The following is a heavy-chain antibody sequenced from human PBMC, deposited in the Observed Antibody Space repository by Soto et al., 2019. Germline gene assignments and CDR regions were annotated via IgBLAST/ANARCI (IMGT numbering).Heavy chain of an antibody. V-gene: IGHV4-4*02. CDR2: IYHSGST. CDR1: GGSISSNDW. J-gene: IGHJ1*01. Sequence: QVQLQESGPGLVKPSGTLSLTCAVSGGSISSNDWWSWVRQSPGKGLEWIGEIYHSGSTNYNPSLKSRVTISVEKSNNQFSLKVSSVTAADTAVYYCARALGYCSGGSCYPEHFQHWGQGTLVTVS. D-gene: IGHD2-15*01. CDR3: ARALGYCSGGSCYPEHFQH.